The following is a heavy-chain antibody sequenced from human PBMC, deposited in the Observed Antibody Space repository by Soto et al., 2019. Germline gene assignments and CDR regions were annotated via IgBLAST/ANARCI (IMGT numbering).Heavy chain of an antibody. Sequence: GGSLRLSCAASGFTFSSYAMSWVRQAPGKGLEWVSAISGSGGSTYYADSVKGRFTISRDNSKNTLYLQMNSLRAEDTAVYYCAKEYGGSRNYYGFSPFDYWGQGTLVTVSS. V-gene: IGHV3-23*01. CDR3: AKEYGGSRNYYGFSPFDY. J-gene: IGHJ4*02. CDR1: GFTFSSYA. D-gene: IGHD4-17*01. CDR2: ISGSGGST.